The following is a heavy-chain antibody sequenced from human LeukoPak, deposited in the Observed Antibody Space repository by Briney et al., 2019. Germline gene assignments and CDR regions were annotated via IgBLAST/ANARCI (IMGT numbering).Heavy chain of an antibody. D-gene: IGHD5-18*01. CDR1: GGSISSGGYY. CDR2: IYYSGST. Sequence: SSETLSLTCTVSGGSISSGGYYWSWIRQHPGKGLEWIGYIYYSGSTYYNPSLKSRVTISVDTSKNQFSLKLGSVTAADTAVYYCARDNFSSYGYYFDYWGQGTLVTVSS. CDR3: ARDNFSSYGYYFDY. V-gene: IGHV4-31*03. J-gene: IGHJ4*02.